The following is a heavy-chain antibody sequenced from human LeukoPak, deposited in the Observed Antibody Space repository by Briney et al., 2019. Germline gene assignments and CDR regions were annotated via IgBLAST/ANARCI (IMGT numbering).Heavy chain of an antibody. CDR1: GGSISSYY. D-gene: IGHD6-13*01. Sequence: SETLSLTCTVSGGSISSYYWSWIRQPAGKGLEWIGRIYTSGSTNYNPSLKSRVTMSVDTSKNQFSLKLSSVTAADTAVYYCARDQYSSSWYRAPFDPWGQGTLVTVSS. J-gene: IGHJ5*02. CDR2: IYTSGST. V-gene: IGHV4-4*07. CDR3: ARDQYSSSWYRAPFDP.